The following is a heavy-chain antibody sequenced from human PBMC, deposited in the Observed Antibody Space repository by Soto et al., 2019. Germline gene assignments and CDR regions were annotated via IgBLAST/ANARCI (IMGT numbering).Heavy chain of an antibody. CDR3: ATGRGDHWY. Sequence: PGGSLRLSCAASGFTVSTKYMSWVRQAPGKGLEWVSVIYSGGSTFYADSVRGRFTISRDNSKNTVNLQMNSLRAEDTAVYYCATGRGDHWYWGQGTLVTVSS. J-gene: IGHJ4*02. CDR2: IYSGGST. CDR1: GFTVSTKY. D-gene: IGHD4-17*01. V-gene: IGHV3-66*01.